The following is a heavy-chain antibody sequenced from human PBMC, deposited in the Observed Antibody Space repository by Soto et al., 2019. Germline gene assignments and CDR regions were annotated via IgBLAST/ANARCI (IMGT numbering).Heavy chain of an antibody. Sequence: QLQLQESGPGLVKPSETLSLTCTVSGGSISSSSYYWGWIRQPPGKGLEWIGSIYYSGSTYYNPSLKGRVTISVDTSKNQFSLKLSSVTAADTAVYYCARDKLDCSGGSCYSGPASYPNWFDPWGQGTLFTVSS. D-gene: IGHD2-15*01. CDR1: GGSISSSSYY. CDR3: ARDKLDCSGGSCYSGPASYPNWFDP. V-gene: IGHV4-39*02. CDR2: IYYSGST. J-gene: IGHJ5*02.